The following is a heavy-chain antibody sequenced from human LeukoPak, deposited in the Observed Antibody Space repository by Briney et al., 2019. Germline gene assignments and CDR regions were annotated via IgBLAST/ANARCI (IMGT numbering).Heavy chain of an antibody. D-gene: IGHD2-15*01. J-gene: IGHJ4*02. V-gene: IGHV3-74*01. CDR3: ARDKGYSSDY. CDR2: INNDGINT. Sequence: PGRSLRLSCGASGFSLSSYWMHWVRQAPGKGLVWVSRINNDGINTNYADSVKGRFTISKDNAKNTLYLQMNSLRAEDTAVYYCARDKGYSSDYWGQGTLVTVSS. CDR1: GFSLSSYW.